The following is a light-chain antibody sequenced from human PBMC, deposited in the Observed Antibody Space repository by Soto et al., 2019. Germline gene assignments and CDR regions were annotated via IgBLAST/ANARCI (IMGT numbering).Light chain of an antibody. J-gene: IGLJ1*01. CDR2: DVS. CDR3: SSTYV. CDR1: SSDVGNYNY. V-gene: IGLV2-14*01. Sequence: QSALTQPASVSGSPGQSITISCTGTSSDVGNYNYVSWYQQHPGKAPKLMIHDVSNRPSGVSNRFSGSKSGNTASLIISGLQAEDEADYTSSSTYVFGTGTKLTVL.